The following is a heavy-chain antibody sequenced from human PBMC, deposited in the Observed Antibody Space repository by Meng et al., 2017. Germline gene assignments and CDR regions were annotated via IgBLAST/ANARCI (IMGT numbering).Heavy chain of an antibody. J-gene: IGHJ4*02. CDR1: GYTFTSYA. V-gene: IGHV7-4-1*02. CDR2: INTNTGNP. D-gene: IGHD3-22*01. Sequence: QVSVVQIGSELKKTGDSGKVSRKASGYTFTSYAMNWVRQAPGQGLEWMGWINTNTGNPTYAQGFTGRFVFSLDTSVSTAYLQISSLKAEDTAVYYCARRYYYDSSGYYFYVFGYWGQGTLVTVSS. CDR3: ARRYYYDSSGYYFYVFGY.